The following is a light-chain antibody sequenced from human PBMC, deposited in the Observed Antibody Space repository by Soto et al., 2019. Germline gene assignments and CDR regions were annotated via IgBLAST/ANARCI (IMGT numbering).Light chain of an antibody. CDR3: HQYGSSPQT. CDR2: AAS. J-gene: IGKJ2*01. Sequence: EIVLTQSPGTLSLSAGERATLSCRASQSVSNNYLAWYQQKGGQAPRRLIYAASRRATGIPDRFSGSGSETDFTLTISSLEPEDFAVYYCHQYGSSPQTFGQGTKLEIK. V-gene: IGKV3-20*01. CDR1: QSVSNNY.